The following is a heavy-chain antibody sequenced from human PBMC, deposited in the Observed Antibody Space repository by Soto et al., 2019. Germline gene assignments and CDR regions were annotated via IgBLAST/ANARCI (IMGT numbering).Heavy chain of an antibody. J-gene: IGHJ4*02. CDR1: GFTFNKFW. V-gene: IGHV3-74*01. CDR3: VKELAGCGGDCLFS. Sequence: PGGSLRLSCAASGFTFNKFWMHWVRQAPGKGLVWVSRIKFDGSSTGYADFVKGRFTISRDNAKNTLYLQMNSLRAEDTAVYYFVKELAGCGGDCLFSWGQGTLVTVSS. D-gene: IGHD2-21*02. CDR2: IKFDGSST.